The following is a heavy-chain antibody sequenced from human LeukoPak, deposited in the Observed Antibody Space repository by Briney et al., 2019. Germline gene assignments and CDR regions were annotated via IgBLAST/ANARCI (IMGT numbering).Heavy chain of an antibody. Sequence: PGGSLRLSCAASGFSVSSTYMSWVRQAPGKGLEWVSLIYTSGCTFYADSVMGRFTISRDNSKNTLFLQMNSLRAEDSAVYYCTRDRAGTQSWVEFDLWGQGTLVTVSS. CDR3: TRDRAGTQSWVEFDL. D-gene: IGHD3-10*01. V-gene: IGHV3-66*03. J-gene: IGHJ5*02. CDR2: IYTSGCT. CDR1: GFSVSSTY.